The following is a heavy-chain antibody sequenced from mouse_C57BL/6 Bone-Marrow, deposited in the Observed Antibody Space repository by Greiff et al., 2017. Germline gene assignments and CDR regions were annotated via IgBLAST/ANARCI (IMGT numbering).Heavy chain of an antibody. J-gene: IGHJ4*01. CDR2: IRSKSNNYAT. Sequence: EVKLMESGGGLVQPKGSLKLSCAASGFSFNTYAMNWVRQAPGKGLEWVARIRSKSNNYATYYADSVKDRFTISRDDSESMLYLQMNNLKTEDTAMYYCVRQGAYYDYEGCYAMDYWGQGTSVTVSS. CDR1: GFSFNTYA. CDR3: VRQGAYYDYEGCYAMDY. V-gene: IGHV10-1*01. D-gene: IGHD2-4*01.